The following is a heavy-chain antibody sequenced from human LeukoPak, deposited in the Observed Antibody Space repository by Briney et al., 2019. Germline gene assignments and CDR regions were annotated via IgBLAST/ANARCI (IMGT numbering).Heavy chain of an antibody. J-gene: IGHJ4*02. CDR1: GFTFSNYA. V-gene: IGHV3-74*01. CDR2: INSDGSST. CDR3: AISYYYDSSGYSH. D-gene: IGHD3-22*01. Sequence: GGSLRLSCAASGFTFSNYAMSWVRQAPGKGLEWVSRINSDGSSTSYAGSVKGRFTISRDNAKNTLYLQMNSLRAEDTAVYYCAISYYYDSSGYSHWGQGTLVTVSS.